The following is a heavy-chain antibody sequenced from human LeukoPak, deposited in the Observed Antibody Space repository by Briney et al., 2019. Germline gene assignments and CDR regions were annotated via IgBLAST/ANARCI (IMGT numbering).Heavy chain of an antibody. CDR3: ARLSPVLRAIDY. D-gene: IGHD4/OR15-4a*01. J-gene: IGHJ4*02. CDR2: IYYSGST. Sequence: SETLSLTCTVSGGSISSYYWSWIRQPPGKGLEWIGYIYYSGSTNYNPSLKSRVTISVDTSKNQFSLKLSSVTAADTAVYYCARLSPVLRAIDYWGQGTLVTVSS. V-gene: IGHV4-59*08. CDR1: GGSISSYY.